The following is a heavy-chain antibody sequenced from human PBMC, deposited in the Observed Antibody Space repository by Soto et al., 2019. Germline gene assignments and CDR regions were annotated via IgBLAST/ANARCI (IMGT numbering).Heavy chain of an antibody. J-gene: IGHJ6*02. CDR2: IIPIFGTA. Sequence: SVKVSCKASGGTFSSYAISWVRQAPGQGLEWMGGIIPIFGTANYAQKFQGRVTITADESTSTAYMELSSLRSEDTAVYYCARLVGRRFLEGLSDGMDVWGQGTTVTVS. CDR1: GGTFSSYA. D-gene: IGHD3-3*01. CDR3: ARLVGRRFLEGLSDGMDV. V-gene: IGHV1-69*13.